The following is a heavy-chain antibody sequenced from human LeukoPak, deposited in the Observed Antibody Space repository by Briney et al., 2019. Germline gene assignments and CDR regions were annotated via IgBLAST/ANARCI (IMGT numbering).Heavy chain of an antibody. V-gene: IGHV4-59*01. Sequence: SETLSLTCTVSGGSISTYYWNWMRQPPGKGLEWIGYLYNSGSTNYNPSLKSRATISVDMSKNQLSLRLSSVTAADTAVYYCARGVTTPLDAFDIRGQGTMVTVSS. CDR3: ARGVTTPLDAFDI. J-gene: IGHJ3*02. CDR1: GGSISTYY. CDR2: LYNSGST. D-gene: IGHD1-26*01.